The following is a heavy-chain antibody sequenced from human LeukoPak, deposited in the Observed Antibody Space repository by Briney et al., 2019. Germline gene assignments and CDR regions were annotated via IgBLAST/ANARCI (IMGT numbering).Heavy chain of an antibody. Sequence: GGSLRLSCAASGFTFADYAMQWVRQAPGKGLEWVSGVSWNSGNIGYAESVKGRFTISRDNAKNSLYLQMNSLRAEDTALYYCARKRPNYFDYWGQGTLVTVSS. V-gene: IGHV3-9*01. CDR2: VSWNSGNI. J-gene: IGHJ4*02. CDR1: GFTFADYA. CDR3: ARKRPNYFDY.